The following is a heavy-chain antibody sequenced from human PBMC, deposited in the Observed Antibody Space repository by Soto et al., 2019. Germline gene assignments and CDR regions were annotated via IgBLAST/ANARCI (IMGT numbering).Heavy chain of an antibody. Sequence: PGGSLRLSCAASGFTFGSYTMSWVRQAPGKGLEWVSAITGSADATSYADSVQGRFTISRGNSKNTLYLQMNSLRADDTAVYYCARLPGSKLGYFDPWGQGTLVTVSS. CDR2: ITGSADAT. V-gene: IGHV3-23*01. CDR3: ARLPGSKLGYFDP. D-gene: IGHD7-27*01. J-gene: IGHJ4*02. CDR1: GFTFGSYT.